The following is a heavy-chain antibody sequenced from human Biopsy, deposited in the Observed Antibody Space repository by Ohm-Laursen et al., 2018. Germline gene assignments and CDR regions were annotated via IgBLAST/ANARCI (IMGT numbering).Heavy chain of an antibody. V-gene: IGHV4-39*01. J-gene: IGHJ5*02. CDR1: GGSISSSSTYY. Sequence: GTLSLTWTVSGGSISSSSTYYWAWPRQPPGKGLEWIGSIYNTETTFYNPSLKSRVTISIDTSTNQFSLKVSSVTAADTALYFCARHPTGFWFDPWGHGTLVTVSS. CDR2: IYNTETT. CDR3: ARHPTGFWFDP.